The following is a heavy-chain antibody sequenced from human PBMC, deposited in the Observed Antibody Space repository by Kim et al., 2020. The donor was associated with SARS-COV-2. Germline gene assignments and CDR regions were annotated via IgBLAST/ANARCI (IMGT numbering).Heavy chain of an antibody. CDR3: ARALNYYGSGSYYDY. J-gene: IGHJ4*02. Sequence: SRKRRVTISVDTSKNQFSLKRGSVTAADTAVYYCARALNYYGSGSYYDYWGQGTLVTVSS. V-gene: IGHV4-30-2*05. D-gene: IGHD3-10*01.